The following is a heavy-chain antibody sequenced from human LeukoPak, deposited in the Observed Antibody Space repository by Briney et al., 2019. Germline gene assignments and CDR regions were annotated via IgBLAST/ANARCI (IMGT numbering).Heavy chain of an antibody. J-gene: IGHJ4*02. Sequence: PSETLSLTCAVSGGSISSGGYSWSWIRQPPGKGLEWIGYINHSGSTNYNPSLKSRVTISVDTSKNQFSLKLSSVTAADTAVYYCARGLGKKQWLAPIWGQGTLVTVSS. CDR1: GGSISSGGYS. CDR2: INHSGST. D-gene: IGHD6-19*01. V-gene: IGHV4-30-2*01. CDR3: ARGLGKKQWLAPI.